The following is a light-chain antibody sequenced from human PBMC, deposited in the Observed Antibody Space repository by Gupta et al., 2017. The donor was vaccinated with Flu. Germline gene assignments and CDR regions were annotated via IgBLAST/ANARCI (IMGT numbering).Light chain of an antibody. CDR2: SNN. J-gene: IGLJ1*01. CDR1: SSYIGSNT. V-gene: IGLV1-44*01. Sequence: QSVLTQPPSASGTPAPRVTISCSGSSSYIGSNTVNWYQQLPGTAPKLLIYSNNQRPSGVPDRFSGSKSGTSASLDISGLQSEDEADYYCAAWDDSLNGEVFGTGTRVTVL. CDR3: AAWDDSLNGEV.